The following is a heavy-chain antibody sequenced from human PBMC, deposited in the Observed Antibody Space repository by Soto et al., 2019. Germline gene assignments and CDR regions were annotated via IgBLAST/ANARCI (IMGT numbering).Heavy chain of an antibody. V-gene: IGHV5-51*01. CDR3: ARLTGGTRRWLPDYFDY. Sequence: GESLKISCKGSGYSFTSYWIGWVRQMPGKGLEGMGIIYPGDSDTRYSPSFQGQVTISADKSISTAYLQWSSLKASDTAMYYCARLTGGTRRWLPDYFDYWGQGTLVTVSS. J-gene: IGHJ4*02. CDR2: IYPGDSDT. CDR1: GYSFTSYW. D-gene: IGHD5-12*01.